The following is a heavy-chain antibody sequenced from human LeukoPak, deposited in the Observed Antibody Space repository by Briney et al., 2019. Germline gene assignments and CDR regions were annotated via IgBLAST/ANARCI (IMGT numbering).Heavy chain of an antibody. CDR2: ISSSSTYI. CDR1: GFTFSTYS. V-gene: IGHV3-21*01. Sequence: PGGSLRLSCAASGFTFSTYSMNWVRQAPGQGLEWVSSISSSSTYIYYADSVKGRFTISSDNSKNSLYLQMNNLRAEDTAVYYCARWDRFHGVWGQGTLVTVSS. D-gene: IGHD1-14*01. CDR3: ARWDRFHGV. J-gene: IGHJ4*02.